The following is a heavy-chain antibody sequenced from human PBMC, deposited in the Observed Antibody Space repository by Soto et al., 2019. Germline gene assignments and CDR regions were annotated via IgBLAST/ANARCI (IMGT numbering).Heavy chain of an antibody. V-gene: IGHV4-59*01. CDR3: ARAVQQQLVFSYYYGMDV. J-gene: IGHJ6*02. CDR2: IYYSGST. Sequence: QVQLQESGPGLVKPSETLSLTCTVSGGSISSYYWSWIRQPPGKGLEWIGYIYYSGSTNYNPSLKSRVTISVDTSKNQFSLKLSSVTAADTAVYYCARAVQQQLVFSYYYGMDVWGQGTTVTVSS. CDR1: GGSISSYY. D-gene: IGHD6-13*01.